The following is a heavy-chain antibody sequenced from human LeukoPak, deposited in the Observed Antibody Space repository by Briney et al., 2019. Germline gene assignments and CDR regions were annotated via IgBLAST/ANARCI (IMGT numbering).Heavy chain of an antibody. V-gene: IGHV5-10-1*01. CDR3: ARLLRRGGDAHIDY. CDR1: GNTFTLHW. Sequence: GESLQIYCKVYGNTFTLHWITWVRQMPGKGQEWMGRLDPSDSYTNSSPSFQGHVTISADKSINTAYLQWSSLKASDTAVYYCARLLRRGGDAHIDYWGEGTLVTVSS. D-gene: IGHD3-10*01. CDR2: LDPSDSYT. J-gene: IGHJ4*02.